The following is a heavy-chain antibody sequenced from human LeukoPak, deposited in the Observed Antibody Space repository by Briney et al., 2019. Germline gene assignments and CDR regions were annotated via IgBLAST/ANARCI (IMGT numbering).Heavy chain of an antibody. D-gene: IGHD5-18*01. CDR3: ARYLKGPVMVVYYFDY. CDR1: GGSISSYY. Sequence: SETLPLTCTVSGGSISSYYWSWIRQPPGKGLEWIGYIHYSGSTNYNPSLKSRVTISVDTSKNQFSLKLSSVTAADTAVYYCARYLKGPVMVVYYFDYWGQGTLVTVSS. V-gene: IGHV4-59*01. CDR2: IHYSGST. J-gene: IGHJ4*02.